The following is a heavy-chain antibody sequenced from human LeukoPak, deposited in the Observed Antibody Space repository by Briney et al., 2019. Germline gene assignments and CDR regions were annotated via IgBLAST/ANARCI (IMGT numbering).Heavy chain of an antibody. CDR1: GHTFTGYY. V-gene: IGHV1-2*02. CDR3: ARGKQYSSPNWFDP. D-gene: IGHD6-6*01. J-gene: IGHJ5*02. CDR2: INPNSGGT. Sequence: GASVKVSCKASGHTFTGYYMHWVRQAPGQGLEWMGWINPNSGGTNYAQKFQGRVTMTRDTSISTAYMELSRLRSDDTAVYCCARGKQYSSPNWFDPWGQGTLVTVSS.